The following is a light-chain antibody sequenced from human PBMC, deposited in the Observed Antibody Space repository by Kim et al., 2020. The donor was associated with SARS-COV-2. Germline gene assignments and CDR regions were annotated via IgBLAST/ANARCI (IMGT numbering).Light chain of an antibody. CDR2: GEK. CDR1: SLSRSF. Sequence: VAVGQTVRLASRGDSLSRSFTNWYQQRPGPAPVVIIYGEKKRPSGSPDRFSGSRSGDTASLTITGAQAEDEGDYFCHSRDRTGDQIFGSGTKVTVL. V-gene: IGLV3-19*01. J-gene: IGLJ6*01. CDR3: HSRDRTGDQI.